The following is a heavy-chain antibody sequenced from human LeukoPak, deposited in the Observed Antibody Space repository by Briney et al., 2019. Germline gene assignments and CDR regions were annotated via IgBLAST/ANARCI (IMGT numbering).Heavy chain of an antibody. CDR3: ARAPGGYSYGYDEGLDY. CDR2: IIPIFGTA. D-gene: IGHD5-18*01. V-gene: IGHV1-69*05. Sequence: ASVKVSCKASGYTFTGYYMHWVRQAPGQGLEWMGRIIPIFGTANYAQKFQGRVTITTDESTSTAYMELSSLKSEDTAVYYCARAPGGYSYGYDEGLDYWGQGTLVTVSS. CDR1: GYTFTGYY. J-gene: IGHJ4*02.